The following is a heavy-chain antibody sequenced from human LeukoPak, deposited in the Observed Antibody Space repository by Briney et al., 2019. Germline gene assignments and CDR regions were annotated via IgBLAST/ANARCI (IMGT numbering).Heavy chain of an antibody. CDR2: ITSSGGGT. D-gene: IGHD1-14*01. Sequence: GSLRLSCAASGFTFSTYAMSWVRQAPGKGLEWVSIITSSGGGTNYADSVKGRFTISRDNSKNTLYLQMNSLKPDDTAVYYCATDVTGGAISFWGQGALVTVSS. CDR3: ATDVTGGAISF. J-gene: IGHJ4*02. CDR1: GFTFSTYA. V-gene: IGHV3-23*01.